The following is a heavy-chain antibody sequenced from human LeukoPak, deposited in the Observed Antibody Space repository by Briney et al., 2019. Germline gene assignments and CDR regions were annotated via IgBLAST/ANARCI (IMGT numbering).Heavy chain of an antibody. CDR1: GYSFTTYW. J-gene: IGHJ3*02. V-gene: IGHV5-51*01. Sequence: GESLKISCKVSGYSFTTYWIGWVRQMPGKGLEWMGIIYTGDSDTRYSPSFQGHVTISADKSISTAYLQWSSLKASDTAMYYCARRESWLSAYSGSYAPYAFDIWGQGTMVTVSS. CDR2: IYTGDSDT. D-gene: IGHD1-26*01. CDR3: ARRESWLSAYSGSYAPYAFDI.